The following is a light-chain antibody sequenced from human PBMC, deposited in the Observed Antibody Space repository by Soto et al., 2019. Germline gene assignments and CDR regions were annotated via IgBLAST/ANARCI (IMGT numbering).Light chain of an antibody. CDR2: YDR. CDR3: QVWDGITDHYV. V-gene: IGLV3-21*04. J-gene: IGLJ1*01. Sequence: SSELTQPPSVSVAPGETARVTCGGDSVGSKSVHWYQQKPGQAPVLVIYYDRDRPSGIPERFSGSNSGNTATLTISRVEAGDEADYYCQVWDGITDHYVFGTGTKLTVL. CDR1: SVGSKS.